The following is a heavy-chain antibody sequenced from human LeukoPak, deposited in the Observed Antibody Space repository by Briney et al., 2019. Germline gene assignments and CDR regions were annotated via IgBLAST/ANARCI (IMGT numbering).Heavy chain of an antibody. CDR2: ISAYNGNT. CDR3: AREGYCSSTSCYTGAYYYYYYMDV. V-gene: IGHV1-18*01. J-gene: IGHJ6*03. CDR1: GYTFTSYG. D-gene: IGHD2-2*02. Sequence: GASVKVSCKASGYTFTSYGISWVRQAPGQGLEWMGWISAYNGNTNYAQKLQGRVTMTTDTSTSTAYMELRSLRSDDTAVYYRAREGYCSSTSCYTGAYYYYYYMDVWGKGTTVTVSS.